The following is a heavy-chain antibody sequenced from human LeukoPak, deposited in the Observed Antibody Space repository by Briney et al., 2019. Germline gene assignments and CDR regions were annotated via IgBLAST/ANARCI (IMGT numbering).Heavy chain of an antibody. CDR3: ARDRAVAGTINWLDP. CDR2: TYYRSKWYN. D-gene: IGHD6-19*01. CDR1: GDSVSSNNAT. Sequence: SQTLPLTCAISGDSVSSNNATWNWMRQSPSRGLEWLGRTYYRSKWYNDYAVSVKSRITVNPDTSKNQFSLQLNSVTPEDTAVYYCARDRAVAGTINWLDPWGQETLVTVSS. V-gene: IGHV6-1*01. J-gene: IGHJ5*02.